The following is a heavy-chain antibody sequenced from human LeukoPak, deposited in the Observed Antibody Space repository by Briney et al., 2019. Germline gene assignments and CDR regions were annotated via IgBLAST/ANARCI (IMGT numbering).Heavy chain of an antibody. CDR1: GFTFSSYA. D-gene: IGHD4-17*01. V-gene: IGHV3-23*01. CDR2: ISGSGDST. Sequence: GGSLRLSCAASGFTFSSYAMSWVRQPPGKGLEWVSAISGSGDSTYYADSVKGRFTISRDNSKNTLYLQMNSLTAEDTAVYYCAKASYGTSWNFDLWGRGTLVTVSS. J-gene: IGHJ2*01. CDR3: AKASYGTSWNFDL.